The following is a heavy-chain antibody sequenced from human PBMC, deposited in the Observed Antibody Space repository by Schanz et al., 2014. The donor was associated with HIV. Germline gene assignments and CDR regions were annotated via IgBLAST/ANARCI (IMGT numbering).Heavy chain of an antibody. Sequence: QVQLVQSGAALRKPGTSVKVSCMVPGGTFNSHGFGWVRQAPGQGPEWMGGINPSSGGTNYAQKFQGRVTMTRDTSISTAYMELRRLRSDDTALYHCAREGTYDYALSWGQGTLVTVSS. V-gene: IGHV1-2*02. CDR3: AREGTYDYALS. CDR1: GGTFNSHG. CDR2: INPSSGGT. J-gene: IGHJ4*02. D-gene: IGHD3-16*01.